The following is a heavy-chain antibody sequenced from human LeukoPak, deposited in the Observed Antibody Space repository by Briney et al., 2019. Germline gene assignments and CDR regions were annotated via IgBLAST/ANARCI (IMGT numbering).Heavy chain of an antibody. CDR1: GGTFSSYA. D-gene: IGHD1/OR15-1a*01. J-gene: IGHJ6*03. CDR3: AGRSAWNKASTTSSMAV. CDR2: IIPIFGTA. V-gene: IGHV1-69*05. Sequence: AASVKVSCKASGGTFSSYAISWVRQAPGQGLEWMGRIIPIFGTANYAQKFQGRVTITTDESTSTAYMELSSLRSEDTGVYYCAGRSAWNKASTTSSMAVWGKGPRSPSP.